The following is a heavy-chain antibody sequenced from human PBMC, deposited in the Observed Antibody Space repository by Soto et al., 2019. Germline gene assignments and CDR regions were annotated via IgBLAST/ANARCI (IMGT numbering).Heavy chain of an antibody. D-gene: IGHD1-26*01. CDR3: ARDRATFDY. V-gene: IGHV3-23*01. J-gene: IGHJ4*02. Sequence: PGGSRRLSCGASGFTFTGYGMSGVRLTPGKGLEWVSAISVSGSNTFYADSVRGRFTISRDNSKNTVFLQMNNLRAEDTAVYFCARDRATFDYWGQGTRVTVSS. CDR2: ISVSGSNT. CDR1: GFTFTGYG.